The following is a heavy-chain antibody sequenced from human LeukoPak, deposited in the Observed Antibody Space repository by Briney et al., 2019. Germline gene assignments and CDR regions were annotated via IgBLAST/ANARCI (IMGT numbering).Heavy chain of an antibody. D-gene: IGHD4-17*01. J-gene: IGHJ4*02. CDR1: GGSFSGYY. Sequence: SETLSLTCAVYGGSFSGYYWSWIRQPPGKGLEWIGEINHSGSTNYNPSLKSRVTISVDTSKNQFSLKLSSVTAADTAVYYCARDFGDYVFMFDYWGQGTLVTVSS. CDR3: ARDFGDYVFMFDY. CDR2: INHSGST. V-gene: IGHV4-34*01.